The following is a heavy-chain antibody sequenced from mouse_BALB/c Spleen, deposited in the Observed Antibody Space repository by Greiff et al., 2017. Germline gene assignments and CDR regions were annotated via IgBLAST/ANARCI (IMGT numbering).Heavy chain of an antibody. CDR2: IYPGNSDT. CDR1: GYTFTSYW. J-gene: IGHJ2*01. V-gene: IGHV1-5*01. CDR3: TNYYGSSHPFDD. D-gene: IGHD1-1*01. Sequence: VQLKESGTVLARPGASVKMSCKASGYTFTSYWMHWVKQRPGQGLEWIGAIYPGNSDTSYNQKFKGKAKLTAVTSTSTAYMELSSLTNEDSAVYYCTNYYGSSHPFDDWGQGTTLTVSS.